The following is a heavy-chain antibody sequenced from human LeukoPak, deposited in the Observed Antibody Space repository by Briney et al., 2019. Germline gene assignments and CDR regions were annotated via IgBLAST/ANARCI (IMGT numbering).Heavy chain of an antibody. CDR3: AREGIKYQLLLDY. Sequence: PGGSLRVSCAASGFTFSSYSMNWVRQAPGKRLEWVSSISSSSSYIYYADSVKGRFTISRDNAKNSLYLQMNSLRAEDTAVYYCAREGIKYQLLLDYWGQGTLVTVSS. D-gene: IGHD2-2*01. V-gene: IGHV3-21*01. CDR2: ISSSSSYI. CDR1: GFTFSSYS. J-gene: IGHJ4*02.